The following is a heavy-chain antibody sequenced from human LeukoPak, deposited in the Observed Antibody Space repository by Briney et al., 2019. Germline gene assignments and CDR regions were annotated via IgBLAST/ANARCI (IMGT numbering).Heavy chain of an antibody. J-gene: IGHJ5*02. Sequence: SETLSLTCTVSGGSISSGGYYWSWIRQHPGKGLEWIGYIYYSGSTYYNPSLKSRVTISVDTSKNQFSLKLSSVTAADTAVYYCARVKSQYYSWVWFDPWGQGTLVTVSS. V-gene: IGHV4-31*03. D-gene: IGHD3-16*01. CDR1: GGSISSGGYY. CDR3: ARVKSQYYSWVWFDP. CDR2: IYYSGST.